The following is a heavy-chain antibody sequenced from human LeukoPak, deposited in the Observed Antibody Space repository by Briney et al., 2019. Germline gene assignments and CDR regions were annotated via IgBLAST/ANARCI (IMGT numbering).Heavy chain of an antibody. V-gene: IGHV4-38-2*01. D-gene: IGHD2-2*01. Sequence: KPSETLSLTCAVSGYSISSGYYWGWIRQPPGKGLEWIGSIYHSGSTYYNPSLKSRVTISVDTSKNQFSLKLSSGTAADTAVYYCASLDIVVVPAAIGWFDPWGQGTLVTVSS. CDR1: GYSISSGYY. J-gene: IGHJ5*02. CDR2: IYHSGST. CDR3: ASLDIVVVPAAIGWFDP.